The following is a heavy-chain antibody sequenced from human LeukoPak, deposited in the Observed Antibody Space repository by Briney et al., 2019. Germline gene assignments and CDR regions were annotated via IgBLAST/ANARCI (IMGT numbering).Heavy chain of an antibody. CDR1: GFTFSSYW. V-gene: IGHV3-74*01. CDR2: INSDGSST. D-gene: IGHD6-19*01. Sequence: GGSLRLSCAAPGFTFSSYWMHWVRQAPGKGLVWVSRINSDGSSTSYADSVKGRFTISRDNAKNTLYLQMNSLRAEDTAVYYCAREQYSSGLDYWGQGTLVTVSS. CDR3: AREQYSSGLDY. J-gene: IGHJ4*02.